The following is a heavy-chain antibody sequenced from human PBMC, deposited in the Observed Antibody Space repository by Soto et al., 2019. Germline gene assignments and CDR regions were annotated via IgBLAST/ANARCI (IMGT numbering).Heavy chain of an antibody. Sequence: DVQLLETGGGLVQPGGSLRLSCTASGFIFSNYGMTWVRQAQGKGLEWVSTISGSGGSTYYADSVKGRFTISRDNSKNTLYLQMSSLRAEDTAVYYCAKRSGVGTTGNFDYWGQGTLVTVSS. J-gene: IGHJ4*02. CDR1: GFIFSNYG. CDR2: ISGSGGST. D-gene: IGHD1-1*01. V-gene: IGHV3-23*01. CDR3: AKRSGVGTTGNFDY.